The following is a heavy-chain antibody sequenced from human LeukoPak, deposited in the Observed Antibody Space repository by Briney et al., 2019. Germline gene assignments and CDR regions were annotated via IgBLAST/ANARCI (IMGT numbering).Heavy chain of an antibody. D-gene: IGHD6-13*01. J-gene: IGHJ4*02. CDR3: ARVMQQLDYFDY. V-gene: IGHV1-46*01. CDR2: INPSGGST. CDR1: GYTFTSYY. Sequence: GASVKVSCKASGYTFTSYYMHWVRQAPGQGLEWMGIINPSGGSTSYAQKFQGRVTMTRDTSTSTVYMELSSLGSEDTAVYYCARVMQQLDYFDYWGQGTLVTVSS.